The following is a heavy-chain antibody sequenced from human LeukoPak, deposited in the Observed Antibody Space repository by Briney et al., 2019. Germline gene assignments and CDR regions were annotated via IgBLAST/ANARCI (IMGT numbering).Heavy chain of an antibody. Sequence: SETLSLTCTVSGGSISSSSYYWAWIRQPPGQGLEWIGTIYYSGSTYYNPSLKSRVTISVDTSKNQFSLKLSSVTAADTAVYYCARYVLPVAGTSLWGQGTLVTVSS. CDR3: ARYVLPVAGTSL. D-gene: IGHD6-19*01. CDR1: GGSISSSSYY. CDR2: IYYSGST. V-gene: IGHV4-39*01. J-gene: IGHJ4*02.